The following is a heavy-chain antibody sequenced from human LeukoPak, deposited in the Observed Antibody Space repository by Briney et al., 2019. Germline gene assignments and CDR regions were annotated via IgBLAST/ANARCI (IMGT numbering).Heavy chain of an antibody. D-gene: IGHD3-10*01. CDR3: ARDFRDAFDI. CDR1: GYSISSGYY. Sequence: SETLSLTCTVSGYSISSGYYWGWIRQPPGKGLEWIGSIYHSGSTYYNPSLKSRVTISVDTSKNQFSLKLSSVTAADTAVYYCARDFRDAFDIWGQGTMATVSS. J-gene: IGHJ3*02. V-gene: IGHV4-38-2*02. CDR2: IYHSGST.